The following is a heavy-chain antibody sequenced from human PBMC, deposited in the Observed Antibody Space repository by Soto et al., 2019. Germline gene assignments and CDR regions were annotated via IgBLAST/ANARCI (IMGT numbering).Heavy chain of an antibody. D-gene: IGHD6-6*01. CDR1: GGSISSYY. Sequence: QVQLQESGPGLVKPSETLSLTCTVSGGSISSYYWSWIRQPAGKGLEWIGRIYTSGSTNYNPSLKGRAPMSVDPSKNQFPLKLSCVPAADTAVYYWARDGGIAARPGWFAPGGQGTLVTVSS. CDR3: ARDGGIAARPGWFAP. V-gene: IGHV4-4*07. CDR2: IYTSGST. J-gene: IGHJ5*02.